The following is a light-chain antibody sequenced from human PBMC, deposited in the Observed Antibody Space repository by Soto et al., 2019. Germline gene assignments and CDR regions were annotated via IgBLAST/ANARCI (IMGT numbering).Light chain of an antibody. V-gene: IGLV1-40*01. CDR3: QSYDSSLSGWV. Sequence: QYVLTQPPSVSGAPGQRVTISCTGSSSKIGAGHDVHWYQQLPGTAPKLLIYGNSNRPSGVPDRFSGSKTGTSASLAITGLQAEDEADYYCQSYDSSLSGWVFGGGTKL. CDR1: SSKIGAGHD. CDR2: GNS. J-gene: IGLJ3*02.